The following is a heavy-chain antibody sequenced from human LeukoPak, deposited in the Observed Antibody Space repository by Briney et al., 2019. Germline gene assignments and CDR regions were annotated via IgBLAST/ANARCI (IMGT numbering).Heavy chain of an antibody. CDR2: ISYDGSNK. D-gene: IGHD6-19*01. CDR1: GFTFSSFA. V-gene: IGHV3-30-3*01. Sequence: GWSLRLSCAASGFTFSSFAMHWVRQAPGKGLEWVAVISYDGSNKYYADSVKGRFTISRDNAKNSLYLQMNSLRAEDTAVYYCARVRQWLPTRWGQGTLVTVSS. CDR3: ARVRQWLPTR. J-gene: IGHJ4*02.